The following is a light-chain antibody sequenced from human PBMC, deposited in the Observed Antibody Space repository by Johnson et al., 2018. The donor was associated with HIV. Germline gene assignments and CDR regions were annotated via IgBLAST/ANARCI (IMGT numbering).Light chain of an antibody. J-gene: IGLJ1*01. V-gene: IGLV1-51*02. CDR1: SSNIGNNY. Sequence: QSALTQPPSVSAAPGQKVTISCSGSSSNIGNNYVSWYQQLPGTAPKLLIYENNKRPSGIPDRFSGSKSGTSATLAITGLQTGDQADYYCGTWDNSLTAYVFGTGTKVTV. CDR2: ENN. CDR3: GTWDNSLTAYV.